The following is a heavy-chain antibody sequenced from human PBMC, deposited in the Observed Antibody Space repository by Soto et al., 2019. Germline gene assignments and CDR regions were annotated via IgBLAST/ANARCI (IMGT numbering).Heavy chain of an antibody. J-gene: IGHJ6*02. CDR2: IYYSGST. Sequence: SETLSLTCTVSGDSISSYYWSWIRQPPEKGLEWIGYIYYSGSTNYNPSLKSRVTISVDTSKNQFSLKLSSVTAADTAVYYCARVKRELELPADYYYYGMDVWGQGTTVTVSS. CDR3: ARVKRELELPADYYYYGMDV. V-gene: IGHV4-59*01. CDR1: GDSISSYY. D-gene: IGHD1-7*01.